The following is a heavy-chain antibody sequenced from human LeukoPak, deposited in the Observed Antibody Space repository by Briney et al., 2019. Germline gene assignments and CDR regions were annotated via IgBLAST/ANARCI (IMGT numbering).Heavy chain of an antibody. Sequence: GGSLRLSCAAYGFTLSSHSMNWVRQAPGKGLEWVSSISSSSSYIHSADSVKGRFTISRDNAKNSLYLQMNSLRAEDTAVYYCARDLYDSGAYSSPIDYWGQGTLVTVSS. V-gene: IGHV3-21*01. CDR2: ISSSSSYI. CDR3: ARDLYDSGAYSSPIDY. CDR1: GFTLSSHS. D-gene: IGHD3-22*01. J-gene: IGHJ4*02.